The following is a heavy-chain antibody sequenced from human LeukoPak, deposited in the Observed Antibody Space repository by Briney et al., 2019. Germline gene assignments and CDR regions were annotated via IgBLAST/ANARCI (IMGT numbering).Heavy chain of an antibody. Sequence: GGSLRLSCAASGSTFSSYAMSWVRQAPGKGLEWVSAISGSGGSTYYADSVKGRFTISRDNSKNTLYLQMNSLRAEDTAVYYCAKERGYSGYANYYYGMDVWGQGTTVTVSS. CDR3: AKERGYSGYANYYYGMDV. CDR2: ISGSGGST. CDR1: GSTFSSYA. V-gene: IGHV3-23*01. D-gene: IGHD5-12*01. J-gene: IGHJ6*02.